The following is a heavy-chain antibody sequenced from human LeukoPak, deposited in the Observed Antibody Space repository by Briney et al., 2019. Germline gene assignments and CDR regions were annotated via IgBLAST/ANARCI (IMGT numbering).Heavy chain of an antibody. J-gene: IGHJ4*02. D-gene: IGHD2-21*02. CDR2: ISSSGSYR. Sequence: GGSLRLSCAASGFTFSSYSMNWVRQAPGKGLECVSSISSSGSYRYYADSLKGRFTISRDNAQNSLYLQMNSLRAEDTAVYYCARDILADCGGDCYSTPLSEYWGQGTLVTVSS. V-gene: IGHV3-21*01. CDR1: GFTFSSYS. CDR3: ARDILADCGGDCYSTPLSEY.